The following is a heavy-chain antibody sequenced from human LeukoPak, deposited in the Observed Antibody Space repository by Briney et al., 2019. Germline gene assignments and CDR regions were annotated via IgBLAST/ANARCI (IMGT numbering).Heavy chain of an antibody. V-gene: IGHV3-9*01. CDR3: AKDQEDGELPTEDFDY. D-gene: IGHD1-26*01. J-gene: IGHJ4*02. Sequence: LSLTCTVSGGSISSYYWSWIRQAPGKGLEWVSGISWNSGSIGYADSVKGRFTISRDNAKNSLYLQMNSLRAEDTALYYCAKDQEDGELPTEDFDYWGQGTLVTVSS. CDR2: ISWNSGSI. CDR1: GGSISSYY.